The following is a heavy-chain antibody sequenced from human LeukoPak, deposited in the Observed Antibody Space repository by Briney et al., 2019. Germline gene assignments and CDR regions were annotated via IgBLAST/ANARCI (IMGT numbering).Heavy chain of an antibody. V-gene: IGHV3-48*01. J-gene: IGHJ4*02. D-gene: IGHD1-26*01. Sequence: GGSLRLSCAASVFTFSSYNMNWVRQAPGKGLEWVSYISSSSNTICYADSVKGRFTISRDNAKNSLYLQMNSLRAEDTAVYYCATESGTYSGTCFDYWGQGNLVTVSS. CDR2: ISSSSNTI. CDR1: VFTFSSYN. CDR3: ATESGTYSGTCFDY.